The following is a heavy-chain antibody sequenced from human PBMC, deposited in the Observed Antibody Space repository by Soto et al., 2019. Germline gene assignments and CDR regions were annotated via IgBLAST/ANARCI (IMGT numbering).Heavy chain of an antibody. J-gene: IGHJ6*02. CDR3: ARGGVYGTDHYYRAMDV. CDR2: ISGNCADT. CDR1: GFTFSSYA. V-gene: IGHV3-23*01. Sequence: HPGGSLRLSCACSGFTFSSYAMVWVRQAPGKGLEWVSAISGNCADTSYADSVKGRSTISKDDAKDTVYLHLNSLRSDDTAMYYCARGGVYGTDHYYRAMDVWGRGSPVTVSS. D-gene: IGHD2-8*02.